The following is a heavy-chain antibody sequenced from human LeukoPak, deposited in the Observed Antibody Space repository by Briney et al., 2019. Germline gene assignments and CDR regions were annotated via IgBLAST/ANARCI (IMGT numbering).Heavy chain of an antibody. CDR2: IIPIFGTV. Sequence: ASVKVSCKASGGTFRSYAISWVRQAPGQGLEWMGGIIPIFGTVNYAQKFQGRVTITADESTNTVYMELSSLRSEDTAVYYCARAIDGVPAAIDRPLRHSYYYSMDVRGQGTTVTVSS. CDR3: ARAIDGVPAAIDRPLRHSYYYSMDV. D-gene: IGHD2-2*01. V-gene: IGHV1-69*13. CDR1: GGTFRSYA. J-gene: IGHJ6*02.